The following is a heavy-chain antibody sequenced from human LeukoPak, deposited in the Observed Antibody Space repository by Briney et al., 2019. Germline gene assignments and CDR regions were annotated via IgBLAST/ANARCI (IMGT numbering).Heavy chain of an antibody. J-gene: IGHJ4*02. CDR1: GVTFSTYG. V-gene: IGHV3-33*01. CDR3: ARDGPGRDIDN. Sequence: GTSLRLSCVASGFTSASGVTFSTYGWHWVRQPPGKGLVWMAVISSDGRTKHYADSVKGRFTISRDDSKKTVYLEVNSLRVEDTAVHYCARDGPGRDIDNWGQGTLVTVSS. D-gene: IGHD1-26*01. CDR2: ISSDGRTK.